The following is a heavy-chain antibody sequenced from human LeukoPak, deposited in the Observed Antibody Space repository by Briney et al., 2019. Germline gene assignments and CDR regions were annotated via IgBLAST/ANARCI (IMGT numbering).Heavy chain of an antibody. CDR2: IRSKAYGGTT. Sequence: GGSLRLSCTASGFTFGDYAMSWVRQAPGKGLEWVGFIRSKAYGGTTEYAVSVKGRFTISRDDSKSIAYLQMNSLKTEDTAVYYCARIAAAGTIFDYWGQGTLVTVSS. V-gene: IGHV3-49*04. CDR3: ARIAAAGTIFDY. D-gene: IGHD6-13*01. J-gene: IGHJ4*02. CDR1: GFTFGDYA.